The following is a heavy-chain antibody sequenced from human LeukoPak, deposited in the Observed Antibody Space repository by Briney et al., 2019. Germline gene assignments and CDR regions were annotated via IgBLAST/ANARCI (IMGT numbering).Heavy chain of an antibody. Sequence: PSETLSLTCTVSGDSISSYYWSWIRQPPGKGLEWIGYIYHSGSTNYNPSLKSRVTISLDTSKNQISLKLSAVTAADTAVYYCARDPLKGFDYWGQGMLVTVSS. CDR3: ARDPLKGFDY. CDR1: GDSISSYY. CDR2: IYHSGST. V-gene: IGHV4-59*12. J-gene: IGHJ4*02.